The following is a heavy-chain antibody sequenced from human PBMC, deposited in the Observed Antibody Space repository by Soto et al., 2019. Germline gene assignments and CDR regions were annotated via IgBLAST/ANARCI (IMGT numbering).Heavy chain of an antibody. CDR1: GGTFSSYT. D-gene: IGHD6-19*01. V-gene: IGHV1-69*02. J-gene: IGHJ4*02. Sequence: QVQLVQSGAEVKKPGSSVKVSCKASGGTFSSYTISWVRQAPGQGLEWMGRIIPILGIANYAQKFQGRVTTTADKSTSTAYMELSSLRSEDTAVYYCARGISGYSSGCAYWGQGTLVTVSS. CDR2: IIPILGIA. CDR3: ARGISGYSSGCAY.